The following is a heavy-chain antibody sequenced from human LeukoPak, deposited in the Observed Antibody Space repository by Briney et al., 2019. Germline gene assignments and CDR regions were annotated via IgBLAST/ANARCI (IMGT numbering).Heavy chain of an antibody. CDR3: ARKALVFGGTIIIPDAFDI. CDR2: ISGSGTNI. V-gene: IGHV3-11*04. Sequence: GGSLRHSCAASGFTFSYVYMTWLRPAPARGVEWVSYISGSGTNIFFAHSLRGRFPISRDNAKNSLYLQMNSLRAEDTAVYYCARKALVFGGTIIIPDAFDIWGQGTLVTVSS. D-gene: IGHD3-16*01. CDR1: GFTFSYVY. J-gene: IGHJ3*02.